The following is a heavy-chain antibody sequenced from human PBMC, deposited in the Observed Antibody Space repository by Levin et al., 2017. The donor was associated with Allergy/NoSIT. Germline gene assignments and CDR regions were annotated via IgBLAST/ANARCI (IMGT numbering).Heavy chain of an antibody. CDR3: VRDGAGRGWDFDY. CDR2: IKQDGSEK. Sequence: GESLKISCAASGFTFTTYWMTWVRQAPGKGLEWVANIKQDGSEKYYVDSVKGRFTISRDNAKNSLYLQMNSLRAEDTAVYYCVRDGAGRGWDFDYWGQGTLVTVSS. D-gene: IGHD4/OR15-4a*01. J-gene: IGHJ4*02. V-gene: IGHV3-7*04. CDR1: GFTFTTYW.